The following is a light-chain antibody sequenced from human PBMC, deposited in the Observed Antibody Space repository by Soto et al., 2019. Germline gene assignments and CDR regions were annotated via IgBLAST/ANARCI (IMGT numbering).Light chain of an antibody. CDR1: ESIDNW. V-gene: IGKV1-5*01. CDR2: AAS. Sequence: DIQMTESASPLSTSVGDTVTITCRASESIDNWLAWYQQKPGKAPKLLIFAASTLVRGVPSRFSGRGSGTDFTLTISSLQPEDVATYYCQKYNSAPWTFGQGTILDIK. CDR3: QKYNSAPWT. J-gene: IGKJ1*01.